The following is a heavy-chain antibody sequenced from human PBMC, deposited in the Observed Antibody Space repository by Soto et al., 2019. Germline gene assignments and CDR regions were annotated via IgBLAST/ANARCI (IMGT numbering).Heavy chain of an antibody. CDR2: ISAYNGNT. V-gene: IGHV1-18*01. Sequence: GASVKVSCKASGYTFTSYGSSWVRQAPGQGLEWMGWISAYNGNTNYAQKLQGRVTMTTDTSTSTAYMELRSLRSDDTAVYYCARDYVVVTAIISDYWGQGTLVTVSS. CDR1: GYTFTSYG. CDR3: ARDYVVVTAIISDY. D-gene: IGHD2-21*02. J-gene: IGHJ4*02.